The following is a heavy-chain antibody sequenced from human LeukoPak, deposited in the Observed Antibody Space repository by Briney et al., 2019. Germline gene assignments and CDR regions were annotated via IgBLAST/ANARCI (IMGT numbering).Heavy chain of an antibody. CDR1: GSSISSYY. CDR2: IYYSGST. Sequence: SETLSLTCTVSGSSISSYYWSWIRQPPGKELDGIGYIYYSGSTNYNPSLKSRVTISLDTSKNQFSLKLSSVTAADTAVYYCARDLLTGYPGNWFDPWGQGTLVTISS. D-gene: IGHD3-9*01. CDR3: ARDLLTGYPGNWFDP. J-gene: IGHJ5*02. V-gene: IGHV4-59*12.